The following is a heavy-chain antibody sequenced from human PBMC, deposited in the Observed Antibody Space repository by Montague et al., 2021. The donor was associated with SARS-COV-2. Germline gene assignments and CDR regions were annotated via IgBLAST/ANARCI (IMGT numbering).Heavy chain of an antibody. CDR2: TYYRSKWYT. CDR3: AREGTVPGPRGIYFDD. V-gene: IGHV6-1*01. J-gene: IGHJ4*02. D-gene: IGHD1-1*01. CDR1: GDSVSSNSAA. Sequence: CAISGDSVSSNSAAWNWIRQSPSGGLVWLGRTYYRSKWYTDYAPSVKTRITITPDTSNNQFSLHLNSVTPGDTAVYYCAREGTVPGPRGIYFDDWGQGTLVTVSS.